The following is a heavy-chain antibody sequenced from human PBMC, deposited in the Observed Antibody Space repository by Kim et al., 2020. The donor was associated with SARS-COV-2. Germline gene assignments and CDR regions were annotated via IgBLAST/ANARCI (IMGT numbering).Heavy chain of an antibody. CDR3: ARNLYGSGSYLGSDY. V-gene: IGHV4-30-2*05. Sequence: PSLKSRVTMSLNMSKTQFSLKLSSVTAADTAVYYCARNLYGSGSYLGSDYWGQGTLVTVSS. D-gene: IGHD3-10*01. J-gene: IGHJ4*02.